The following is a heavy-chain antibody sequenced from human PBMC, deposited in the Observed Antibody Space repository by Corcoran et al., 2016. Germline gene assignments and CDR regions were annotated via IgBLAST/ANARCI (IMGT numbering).Heavy chain of an antibody. CDR2: IYYSGST. CDR1: GGSFGGYY. V-gene: IGHV4-34*01. D-gene: IGHD6-19*01. Sequence: QVQLQQWGAGLLKPSETLSLTCAVYGGSFGGYYWSWIRQPPGKGLEWIGSIYYSGSTYYNPSLKSRVTISVDKSKNQFSLKLSSVTAADTAVYYCARPWYSSGWYLFDYWGQGTLVTVSS. J-gene: IGHJ4*02. CDR3: ARPWYSSGWYLFDY.